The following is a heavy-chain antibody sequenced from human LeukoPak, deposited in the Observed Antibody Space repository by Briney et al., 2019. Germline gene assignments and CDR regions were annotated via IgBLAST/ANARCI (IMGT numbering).Heavy chain of an antibody. Sequence: TGGSLRLSCAASGFTFSSYGMHWVRQAPGKGLEWVAFIRYDGSNKYYADSVKGRFTISRDSSKNTLYLQMNSLRAEDTAVYYCAKGAVLYYYYMDVWGKGTTVTVSS. D-gene: IGHD4/OR15-4a*01. J-gene: IGHJ6*03. CDR1: GFTFSSYG. V-gene: IGHV3-30*02. CDR2: IRYDGSNK. CDR3: AKGAVLYYYYMDV.